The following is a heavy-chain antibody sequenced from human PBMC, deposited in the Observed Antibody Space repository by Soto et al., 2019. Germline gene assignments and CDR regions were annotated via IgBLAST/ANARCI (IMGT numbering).Heavy chain of an antibody. J-gene: IGHJ4*02. D-gene: IGHD3-3*01. CDR1: GFTFSSYD. V-gene: IGHV3-23*01. Sequence: EVQLLESGGGLVQPGGSLRLSCAASGFTFSSYDRSWASQAPGRGLEWVSVIRSSGGSTYYADSVKGRFTISRDNSKNTLFLQMNGLRAEDTAIYYCAKGAGLYDGGQGTLVTVSS. CDR3: AKGAGLYD. CDR2: IRSSGGST.